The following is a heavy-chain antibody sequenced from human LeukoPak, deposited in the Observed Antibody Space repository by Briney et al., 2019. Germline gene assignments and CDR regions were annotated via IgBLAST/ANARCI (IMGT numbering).Heavy chain of an antibody. CDR3: ARGGIAAAGTPWFDP. J-gene: IGHJ5*02. CDR1: GGSFSGYY. D-gene: IGHD6-13*01. V-gene: IGHV4-34*01. Sequence: SETLSLTCAVYGGSFSGYYWSWIRQPPGKGLEWIGEINHSGSTNYNPSLESRVTISVDTSKNQFSLKLSSVTAADTAVYYCARGGIAAAGTPWFDPWGQGTLVTVSS. CDR2: INHSGST.